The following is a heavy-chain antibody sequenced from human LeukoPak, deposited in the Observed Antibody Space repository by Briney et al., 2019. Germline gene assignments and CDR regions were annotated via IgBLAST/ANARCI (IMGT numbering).Heavy chain of an antibody. CDR2: IKSKTDGETT. CDR3: TTASSGS. CDR1: GFTFSNAW. J-gene: IGHJ4*02. V-gene: IGHV3-15*07. D-gene: IGHD1-26*01. Sequence: GGSLRLTCAASGFTFSNAWMNWVRQAPGKGLEWVGRIKSKTDGETTDYAAPVKGRFTISRDDSKNTLYLQMNSLKTEDTAVYYCTTASSGSWGQGTLVTVSS.